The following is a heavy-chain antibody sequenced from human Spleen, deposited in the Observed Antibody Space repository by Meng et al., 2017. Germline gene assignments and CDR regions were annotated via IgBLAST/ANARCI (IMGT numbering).Heavy chain of an antibody. V-gene: IGHV4-34*01. CDR3: ARGPTTMAHDFDY. Sequence: VQLEQGGAGLLKPSETLSLTCVVSGGSFSDYYWSWIRQPPGKGLEWIGEINHSGSTNYNPSLERRATISVDTSQNNLSLTLSSVTAADSAVYYCARGPTTMAHDFDYWGQGTLVTVSS. CDR2: INHSGST. D-gene: IGHD4-11*01. CDR1: GGSFSDYY. J-gene: IGHJ4*02.